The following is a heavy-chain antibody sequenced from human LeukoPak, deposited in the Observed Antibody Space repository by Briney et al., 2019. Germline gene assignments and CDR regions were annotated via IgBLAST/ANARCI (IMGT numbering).Heavy chain of an antibody. Sequence: ASVKVSCKASGYTFTGYYMRWVRQAPGQGLEWMGWINPNSGGTNYAQKFQGRVTMTRDTSISTAYMELSRLRSDDTAVYYCARDLSQSSVAGPNWFDPWGQGTLVTVSS. J-gene: IGHJ5*02. CDR1: GYTFTGYY. CDR2: INPNSGGT. CDR3: ARDLSQSSVAGPNWFDP. D-gene: IGHD6-19*01. V-gene: IGHV1-2*02.